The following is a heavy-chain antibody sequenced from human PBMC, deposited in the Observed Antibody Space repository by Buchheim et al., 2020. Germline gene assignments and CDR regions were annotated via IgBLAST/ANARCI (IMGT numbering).Heavy chain of an antibody. D-gene: IGHD3-22*01. CDR1: GYTFTSYY. V-gene: IGHV1-46*03. Sequence: QVQLVQSGAEVKKPGASVKVSCKASGYTFTSYYMHWVRQAPGQGLEWMGIINPSGGSTSYAQKFQGRVTMTRDTSTSTVSMELSSLRSEDTAVYYCAREYDLIVVGPNNWFDPWGQGTL. J-gene: IGHJ5*02. CDR2: INPSGGST. CDR3: AREYDLIVVGPNNWFDP.